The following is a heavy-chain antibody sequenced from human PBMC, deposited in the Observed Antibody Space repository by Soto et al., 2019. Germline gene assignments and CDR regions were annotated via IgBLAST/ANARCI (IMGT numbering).Heavy chain of an antibody. CDR2: IFYTGST. CDR3: ARVDFWSGYYKSKGDY. J-gene: IGHJ4*02. Sequence: QVQLQETGPGLVKPSETLSLTCTVSGVPVSSGSYYYSWIRQPPGKGLEWIGDIFYTGSTNYNPSLKSRLTISVDMSKNQFSLKLSSVTAADTAVYYCARVDFWSGYYKSKGDYWGQGTLVTVSS. D-gene: IGHD3-3*01. V-gene: IGHV4-61*01. CDR1: GVPVSSGSYY.